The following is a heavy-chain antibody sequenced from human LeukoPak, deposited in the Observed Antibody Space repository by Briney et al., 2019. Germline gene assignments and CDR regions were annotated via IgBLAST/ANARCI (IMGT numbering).Heavy chain of an antibody. Sequence: GGSLRLSCAASGFTVSSNYMSWVRQAPGKGLEWVSVISGSGGSTYYADSVKGRFTISRDNSKNTLYLQMNSLRAEDTAVYYCAKDGIVLMVYATHYFDYWGQGTLVTVSS. CDR3: AKDGIVLMVYATHYFDY. D-gene: IGHD2-8*01. CDR2: ISGSGGST. J-gene: IGHJ4*02. CDR1: GFTVSSNY. V-gene: IGHV3-23*01.